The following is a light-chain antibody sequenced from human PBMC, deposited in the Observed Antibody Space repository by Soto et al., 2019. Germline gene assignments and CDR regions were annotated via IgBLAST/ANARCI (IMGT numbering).Light chain of an antibody. CDR1: QSVSSN. CDR2: GAS. J-gene: IGKJ1*01. CDR3: QQYNNWPRT. V-gene: IGKV3-15*01. Sequence: EIVMTQSPATLFVSPGERATLSCRASQSVSSNLAWYQQNPGQAPRLLIYGASTRATGIPDRFSGSGSGTEFTLTISSLQSEDFAVYYCQQYNNWPRTFGQGTKV.